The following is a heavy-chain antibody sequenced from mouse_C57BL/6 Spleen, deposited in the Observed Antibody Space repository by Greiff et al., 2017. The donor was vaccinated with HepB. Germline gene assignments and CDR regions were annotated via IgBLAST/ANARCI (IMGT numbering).Heavy chain of an antibody. J-gene: IGHJ1*03. V-gene: IGHV3-6*01. Sequence: EVKLLESGPGLVKPSQSLSLTCSVTGYSITSGYYWNWIRQFPGNKLEWMGYISYDGSNNYNPSLKNRISITRDTSKNQFFLKLNSVTTEDTATYYCARPLYYGSSYDWYFDVWGTGTTVTVSS. CDR3: ARPLYYGSSYDWYFDV. CDR2: ISYDGSN. CDR1: GYSITSGYY. D-gene: IGHD1-1*01.